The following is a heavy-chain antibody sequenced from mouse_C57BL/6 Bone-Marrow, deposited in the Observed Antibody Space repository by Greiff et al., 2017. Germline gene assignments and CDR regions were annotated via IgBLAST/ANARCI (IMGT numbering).Heavy chain of an antibody. CDR2: IYPGSGST. V-gene: IGHV1-55*01. D-gene: IGHD4-1*01. J-gene: IGHJ4*01. Sequence: VQLQQPGAELVKPGASVKMSCKASGYTFTSYWITWVKQRPGQGLEWIGDIYPGSGSTNYNEKFKSKATLTVDTSSSTAYMQLSSLTSEDSAVYYCARGRLTGTSYYAMDYWGQGTSVTVSS. CDR3: ARGRLTGTSYYAMDY. CDR1: GYTFTSYW.